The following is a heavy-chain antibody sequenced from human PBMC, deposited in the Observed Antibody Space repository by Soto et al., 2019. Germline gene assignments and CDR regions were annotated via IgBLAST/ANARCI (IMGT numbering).Heavy chain of an antibody. CDR3: ENRTGGSYNWFDT. D-gene: IGHD2-15*01. Sequence: PSETLSLTCTVSGGSISRSSYSWGWIRQPPGKGLEWIGTIYYSGSTYYNPSLKSRVTISVDTSKNQFSLKLSSVTAADTAVYYCENRTGGSYNWFDTWGQGTLVTVSS. CDR2: IYYSGST. V-gene: IGHV4-39*01. J-gene: IGHJ5*02. CDR1: GGSISRSSYS.